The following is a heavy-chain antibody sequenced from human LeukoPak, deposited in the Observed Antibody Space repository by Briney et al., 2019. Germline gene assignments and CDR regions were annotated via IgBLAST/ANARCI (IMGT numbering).Heavy chain of an antibody. D-gene: IGHD1-26*01. J-gene: IGHJ4*02. CDR3: ATVAGGTYHFDL. CDR1: GFTVNSHY. Sequence: PGGSLRLSCAASGFTVNSHYMSWVRQAPGKGLEWVSIIYDGGTTSYEDSVKGRFTTSRDNSNNILYLQMSSLRAEDTAVYYCATVAGGTYHFDLWGQGALVTVSS. CDR2: IYDGGTT. V-gene: IGHV3-53*01.